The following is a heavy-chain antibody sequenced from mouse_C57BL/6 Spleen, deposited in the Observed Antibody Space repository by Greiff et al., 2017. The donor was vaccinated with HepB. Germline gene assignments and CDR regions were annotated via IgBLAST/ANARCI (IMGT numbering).Heavy chain of an antibody. Sequence: EVNVVESGGGLVKPGGSLKLSCAASGFTFSSYAMSWVRQTPEKRLEWVATISDGGSYTYYPDNVKGRFTISRDNAKNNLYLQMSHLKSEDTAMYYCARRKDYFDYWGQGTTLTVSS. J-gene: IGHJ2*01. CDR1: GFTFSSYA. CDR3: ARRKDYFDY. V-gene: IGHV5-4*03. CDR2: ISDGGSYT.